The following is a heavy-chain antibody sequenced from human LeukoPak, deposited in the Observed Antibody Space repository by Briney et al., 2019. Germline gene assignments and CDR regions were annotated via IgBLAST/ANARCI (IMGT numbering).Heavy chain of an antibody. J-gene: IGHJ4*02. D-gene: IGHD3-10*01. CDR3: AKRGVVIRVFLVGFHKEAYYFDS. Sequence: PGGSLRLSCAASGFTVSSNYMSWVRQAPGRGLEWVSVIYSGGTTYYADSVKGRFTISRDNSKNTLYPQMTSLRAEDTAVYYCAKRGVVIRVFLVGFHKEAYYFDSWGQGALVTVSS. V-gene: IGHV3-53*01. CDR1: GFTVSSNY. CDR2: IYSGGTT.